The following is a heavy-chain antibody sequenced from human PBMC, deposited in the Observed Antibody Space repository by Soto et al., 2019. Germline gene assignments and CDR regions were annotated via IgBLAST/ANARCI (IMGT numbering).Heavy chain of an antibody. CDR2: IYHSGST. CDR1: GGSISSSNW. V-gene: IGHV4-4*02. D-gene: IGHD1-26*01. J-gene: IGHJ3*02. CDR3: ARDLVGGETRDAFDI. Sequence: QVQLQESGPGLVKPSGTLSLTCAVSGGSISSSNWWSWVRQPPGKGLEWIGEIYHSGSTKYNTSLKSRVTRSVDKSKDQVARKLSSVTGAYTVVYYCARDLVGGETRDAFDIWGHGTMVTVSS.